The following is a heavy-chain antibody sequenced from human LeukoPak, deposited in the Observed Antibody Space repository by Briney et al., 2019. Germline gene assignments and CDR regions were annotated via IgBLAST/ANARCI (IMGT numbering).Heavy chain of an antibody. CDR2: ISSGGTTI. V-gene: IGHV3-11*04. D-gene: IGHD2-21*01. Sequence: GGSLRLSCAASGFTISDYSMSWIRQAPGKGLEWVSHISSGGTTIYYADSVKGRFTISSDNAKNSLYLQMNNLRAEDTAMFYCATSMAQDVDAFHIWGQGTMVTVSS. J-gene: IGHJ3*02. CDR1: GFTISDYS. CDR3: ATSMAQDVDAFHI.